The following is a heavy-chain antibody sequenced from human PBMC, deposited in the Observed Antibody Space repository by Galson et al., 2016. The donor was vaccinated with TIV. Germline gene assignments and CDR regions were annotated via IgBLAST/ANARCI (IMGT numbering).Heavy chain of an antibody. CDR2: ISSGSSYI. D-gene: IGHD2-2*01. Sequence: SLRLSCAASGFSFSLSSMNWVRQAPGRGLEWVSSISSGSSYIYYADSVKGRFTISRDNAKNSLYLQMNSLRPEDTAVYYCATWVSCNSTSCYYFDYWGQGTLVTVAS. J-gene: IGHJ4*02. V-gene: IGHV3-21*01. CDR1: GFSFSLSS. CDR3: ATWVSCNSTSCYYFDY.